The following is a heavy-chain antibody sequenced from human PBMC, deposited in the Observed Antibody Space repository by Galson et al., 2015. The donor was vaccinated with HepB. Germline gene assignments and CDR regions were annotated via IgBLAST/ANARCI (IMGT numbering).Heavy chain of an antibody. V-gene: IGHV3-48*02. D-gene: IGHD6-19*01. Sequence: SLRLSCAASGFTFSSYSMNWVRQAPGKGLEWVSYISSSSSIIYYADSVKGRFTISRDNAKNSLYLQMNNLRDEDTAVYYCATSEGIAVPFDYWGQGTLVTVSS. CDR1: GFTFSSYS. CDR2: ISSSSSII. J-gene: IGHJ4*02. CDR3: ATSEGIAVPFDY.